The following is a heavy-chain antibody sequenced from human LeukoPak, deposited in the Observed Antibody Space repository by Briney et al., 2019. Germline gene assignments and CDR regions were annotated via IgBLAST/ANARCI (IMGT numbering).Heavy chain of an antibody. CDR3: ASLGYCSSTSCYWKDYYYYYYMDV. CDR1: RNTFNGYY. D-gene: IGHD2-2*01. V-gene: IGHV1-2*06. Sequence: ASVKVSSKPPRNTFNGYYMHWVRQPPGPGLERKGRINPNSGGTTYTHKLNGRVTMTRDSSISTAYVELSRLRSDDTAVYYCASLGYCSSTSCYWKDYYYYYYMDVWGKGTTVTVSS. CDR2: INPNSGGT. J-gene: IGHJ6*03.